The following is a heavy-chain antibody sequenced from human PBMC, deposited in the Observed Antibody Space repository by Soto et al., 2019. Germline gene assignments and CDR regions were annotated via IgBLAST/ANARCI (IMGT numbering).Heavy chain of an antibody. CDR3: ARVGGIYYQHFDS. V-gene: IGHV1-2*02. J-gene: IGHJ4*01. D-gene: IGHD1-26*01. CDR2: INPNSGGT. CDR1: GYTFTGYY. Sequence: ASVKFSCKASGYTFTGYYMHWVRQAPGQGLERMGWINPNSGGTNYAQKFQGRVTMTRDTSISTAYMELSRLRSDDTAVYYCARVGGIYYQHFDSWGHGTLVTVSS.